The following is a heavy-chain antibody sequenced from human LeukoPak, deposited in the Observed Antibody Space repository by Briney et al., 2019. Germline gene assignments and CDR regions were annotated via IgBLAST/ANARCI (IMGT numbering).Heavy chain of an antibody. Sequence: PGGSLRLSCAASGFTFSNHGMHWVRQAPGKGLEWVAIIWYDGSNKYYADSVKGRFTISRDNSKDTLFLQMNSLRAEDTAVYYCARDRSNSWFDYWGQGTLVTVSS. CDR2: IWYDGSNK. D-gene: IGHD6-13*01. J-gene: IGHJ4*02. CDR1: GFTFSNHG. V-gene: IGHV3-33*01. CDR3: ARDRSNSWFDY.